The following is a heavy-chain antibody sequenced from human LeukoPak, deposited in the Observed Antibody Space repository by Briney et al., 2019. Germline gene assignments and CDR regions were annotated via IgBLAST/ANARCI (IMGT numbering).Heavy chain of an antibody. D-gene: IGHD2-2*01. V-gene: IGHV1-18*04. CDR1: GYTFSTYG. J-gene: IGHJ5*02. Sequence: ASVKVSCKASGYTFSTYGINWVRQAPGQGLEWMGWISVYNGNTNYAQKFQGRVTMTTDTSTSTAYMELRSLTSDDTAVYYCARDGYCSRTSCFNCFDPWGQGTLVTVSS. CDR2: ISVYNGNT. CDR3: ARDGYCSRTSCFNCFDP.